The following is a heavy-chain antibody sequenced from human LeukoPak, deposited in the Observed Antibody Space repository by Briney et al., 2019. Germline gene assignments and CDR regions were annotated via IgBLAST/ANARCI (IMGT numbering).Heavy chain of an antibody. Sequence: ASVKVSCKASGYTFTGYYMHWVRQAPGQGLEWMGWINPNSGGTNYAQKFQGRVTMTRDPSISTAYMELSRLRSDDTAVYYCAREAEMATMGDWFDPWGQGTLVTVSS. D-gene: IGHD5-24*01. CDR3: AREAEMATMGDWFDP. CDR1: GYTFTGYY. CDR2: INPNSGGT. J-gene: IGHJ5*02. V-gene: IGHV1-2*02.